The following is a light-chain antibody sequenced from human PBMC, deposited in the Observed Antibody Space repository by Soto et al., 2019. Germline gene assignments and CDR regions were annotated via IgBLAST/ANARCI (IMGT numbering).Light chain of an antibody. CDR3: QSYDNSLSGPYM. J-gene: IGLJ1*01. V-gene: IGLV1-40*01. CDR2: DNV. CDR1: SSTIGAGYH. Sequence: QSVLTQPPSVSGAPGQRVAISCAGSSSTIGAGYHVNWYQHLPGTAPKLLIYDNVSRPSGVPDRFSASKAGTSASLVITGLQAEDEAEYYCQSYDNSLSGPYMFGTGTKLTVL.